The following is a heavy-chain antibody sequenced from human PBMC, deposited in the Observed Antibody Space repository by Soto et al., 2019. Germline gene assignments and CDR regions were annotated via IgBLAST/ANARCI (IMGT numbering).Heavy chain of an antibody. Sequence: EVQLVESGGGLLKPGGSLRLSCAASGFTFTYAWMDWVRQAPGKGLEWVGRIKSKTDGATTDYAAPVKGRFSISRDDSKNTLYLQMNSLKTEDTGVYYCATVHTTVTFDSWCHGTLVTVSS. CDR3: ATVHTTVTFDS. V-gene: IGHV3-15*07. CDR1: GFTFTYAW. CDR2: IKSKTDGATT. D-gene: IGHD4-17*01. J-gene: IGHJ4*01.